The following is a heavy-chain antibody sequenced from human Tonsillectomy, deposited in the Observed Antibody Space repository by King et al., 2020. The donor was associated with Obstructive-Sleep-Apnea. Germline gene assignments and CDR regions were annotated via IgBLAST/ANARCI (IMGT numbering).Heavy chain of an antibody. V-gene: IGHV3-30*04. CDR2: ISYDGSNK. Sequence: VHLVESGGGVVQPGRSLRLSCAASGFTFISYAMHWVRQAPGKGLEWVAGISYDGSNKYYADSVKGRFTISRDNSKNTLYLQMNSLRAEDTAVYYCARDCGGDCYFGYWGQGTLVTVSS. CDR1: GFTFISYA. CDR3: ARDCGGDCYFGY. J-gene: IGHJ4*02. D-gene: IGHD2-21*02.